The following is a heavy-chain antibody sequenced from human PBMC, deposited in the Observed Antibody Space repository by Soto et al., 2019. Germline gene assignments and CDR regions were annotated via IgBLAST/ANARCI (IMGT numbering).Heavy chain of an antibody. CDR1: GDSSSTYY. V-gene: IGHV4-59*01. J-gene: IGHJ5*02. CDR2: INYSGRS. Sequence: QVQLQESGPGLVKSSETLSLTCSVSGDSSSTYYWGWIRQPPGKGLEWIGYINYSGRSNHNPSLKRRLSISVDASKNQVSPKLTSVTAADTAVYYCARSYCADSVSCNWFDPWGQGTLVVVSS. CDR3: ARSYCADSVSCNWFDP. D-gene: IGHD2-8*02.